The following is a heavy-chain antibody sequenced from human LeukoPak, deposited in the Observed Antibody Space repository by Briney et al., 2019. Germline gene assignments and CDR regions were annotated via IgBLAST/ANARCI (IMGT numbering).Heavy chain of an antibody. D-gene: IGHD1-26*01. CDR3: ARASLGAVRVVDR. J-gene: IGHJ4*02. Sequence: SETLSLTCTVSSVSISNYYWNWIRQPPGKGREWIGYIYYSGNTNYNPSLKSRVTISIDTSKIQFSLKLGSVTPGATSLYYSARASLGAVRVVDRWGQGTLVTLSS. CDR1: SVSISNYY. CDR2: IYYSGNT. V-gene: IGHV4-59*01.